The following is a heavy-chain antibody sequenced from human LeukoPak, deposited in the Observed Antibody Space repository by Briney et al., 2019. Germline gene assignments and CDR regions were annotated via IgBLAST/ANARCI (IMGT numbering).Heavy chain of an antibody. D-gene: IGHD3-3*01. CDR1: GFTVSSNY. V-gene: IGHV3-7*01. CDR3: ARQYDFWSRGHFDY. Sequence: GGSLRLSCAASGFTVSSNYMSWVRQAPGKGLEWVANIKQDGSEKYYVDSVKGRFTISRDNAKNSLYLQMNSLRAEDTAVYYCARQYDFWSRGHFDYWGQGTLVTVSS. CDR2: IKQDGSEK. J-gene: IGHJ4*02.